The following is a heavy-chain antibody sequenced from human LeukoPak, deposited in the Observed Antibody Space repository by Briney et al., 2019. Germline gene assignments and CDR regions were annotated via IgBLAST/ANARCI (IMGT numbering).Heavy chain of an antibody. Sequence: PSKTLSLTCAVYGGSFSGYYWSWIRQPPGKGLEWIGEINHSGSTNYNPSLKSRVTISVDTSKNQFSLKLSSVTAADTAVYYCARGRGYSSSRFFDYWGQGTLVTVSS. J-gene: IGHJ4*02. CDR2: INHSGST. D-gene: IGHD6-13*01. CDR3: ARGRGYSSSRFFDY. V-gene: IGHV4-34*01. CDR1: GGSFSGYY.